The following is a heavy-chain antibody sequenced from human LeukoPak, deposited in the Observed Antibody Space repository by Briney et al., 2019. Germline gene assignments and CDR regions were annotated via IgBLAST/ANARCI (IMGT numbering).Heavy chain of an antibody. J-gene: IGHJ4*02. CDR3: ARDADPSAYYGSGSSIDY. CDR1: GGSISSYY. Sequence: SETLSLTCTVSGGSISSYYWSWIRQPPGKGLEGIGYIYYSGSNNHNPSLKSRVTISVDTPKHHFSLKLRSVTAADPAVFYRARDADPSAYYGSGSSIDYWGQGTLVTVSS. D-gene: IGHD3-10*01. CDR2: IYYSGSN. V-gene: IGHV4-59*01.